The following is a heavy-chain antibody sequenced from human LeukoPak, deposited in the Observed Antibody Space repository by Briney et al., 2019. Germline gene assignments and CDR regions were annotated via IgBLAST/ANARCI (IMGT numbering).Heavy chain of an antibody. CDR1: GYTFSGYH. V-gene: IGHV1-2*02. D-gene: IGHD6-19*01. CDR2: IDPYSGGT. J-gene: IGHJ5*02. Sequence: GASVKASCKTSGYTFSGYHIHWMRQAPGQGLEWIGWIDPYSGGTHFAEKFQGRVTLTRDTSITTLYMELTNLKSDDTSIYFCARDAVAVDSNWFDPWGQGTLVTVSS. CDR3: ARDAVAVDSNWFDP.